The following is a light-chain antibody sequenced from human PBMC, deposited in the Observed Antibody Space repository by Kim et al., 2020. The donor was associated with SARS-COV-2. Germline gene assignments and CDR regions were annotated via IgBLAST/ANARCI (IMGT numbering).Light chain of an antibody. V-gene: IGKV3-20*01. J-gene: IGKJ1*01. CDR3: QQYGNSPHT. Sequence: SPGERATLSCRASQSVSSSYLAWYQQKPGQAPRLLIYGASSRATGVPDRFSGSGSGTDFTLTITRLEPEDFAVYYCQQYGNSPHTFGQGTKV. CDR1: QSVSSSY. CDR2: GAS.